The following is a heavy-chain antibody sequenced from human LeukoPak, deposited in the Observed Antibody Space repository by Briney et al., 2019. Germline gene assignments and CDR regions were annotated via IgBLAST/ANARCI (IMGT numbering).Heavy chain of an antibody. Sequence: SGPSLVKPTQTLTLTCTFSGFSLSTSGMCVSWIRQPPGKGLEWIGEINHSGSTNYNPSLKSRVTISVDTSKNQFSLKLSSVTAADTAVYYCARVRRTTYYYDSSGYTPPPYFDYWGQGTLVTVSS. D-gene: IGHD3-22*01. CDR3: ARVRRTTYYYDSSGYTPPPYFDY. CDR1: GFSLSTSGM. CDR2: INHSGST. V-gene: IGHV4-39*07. J-gene: IGHJ4*02.